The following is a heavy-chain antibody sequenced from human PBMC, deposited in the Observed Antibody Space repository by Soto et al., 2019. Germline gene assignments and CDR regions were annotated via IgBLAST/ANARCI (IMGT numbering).Heavy chain of an antibody. Sequence: GGSLRLSCAASGFTFSSYSMNWVRQAPGKGLEWVSYISSSSTIYYADSVKGRFTISRDNAKNSLYLQMNSLRAEDTAVYYCARGRYSSSWDADAFDIWGQGTMVTVSS. V-gene: IGHV3-48*01. D-gene: IGHD6-13*01. J-gene: IGHJ3*02. CDR1: GFTFSSYS. CDR3: ARGRYSSSWDADAFDI. CDR2: ISSSSTI.